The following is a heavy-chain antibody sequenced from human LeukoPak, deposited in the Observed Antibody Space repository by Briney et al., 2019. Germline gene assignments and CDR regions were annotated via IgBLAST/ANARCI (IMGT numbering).Heavy chain of an antibody. CDR1: GGSFSGYY. D-gene: IGHD3-10*01. Sequence: SETLSLTCAVYGGSFSGYYWSWIRQPPGKGLDWIGEINHSGSTNYNPSLKSRVTISVDTSKNQFSLKLSSVTAADTAVYYCARGLLWFGESWFDPWGQGTLVTVSS. J-gene: IGHJ5*02. CDR3: ARGLLWFGESWFDP. V-gene: IGHV4-34*01. CDR2: INHSGST.